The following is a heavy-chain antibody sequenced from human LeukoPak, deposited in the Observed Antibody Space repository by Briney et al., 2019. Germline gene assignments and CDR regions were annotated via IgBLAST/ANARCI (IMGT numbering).Heavy chain of an antibody. CDR1: GGSISSGGYY. D-gene: IGHD6-13*01. CDR2: IYYSGST. J-gene: IGHJ5*02. V-gene: IGHV4-31*03. CDR3: ARSGVQMAAAGTLWFDP. Sequence: SETLSLTCTVSGGSISSGGYYWSWIRQHPGKGLEWIGYIYYSGSTYYNPSLKSRVTISVDTSKNQFSLKLSSVTAADTAVYYCARSGVQMAAAGTLWFDPWGQGTLVTVSS.